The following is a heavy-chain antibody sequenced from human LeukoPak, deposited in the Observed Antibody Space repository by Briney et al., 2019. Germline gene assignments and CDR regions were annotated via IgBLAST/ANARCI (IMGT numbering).Heavy chain of an antibody. D-gene: IGHD5-18*01. CDR3: TTDYRIQLWLPDFDY. Sequence: PGGSLRLSCAASGFTFSSYAMSWVRQAPGKGLEWVGRIKSKTDGGTTDYAAPVKGRFTISRDDSKNTLYLQMNSLKTEDTAVYYCTTDYRIQLWLPDFDYWGQGTLVTVSS. CDR1: GFTFSSYA. V-gene: IGHV3-15*01. CDR2: IKSKTDGGTT. J-gene: IGHJ4*02.